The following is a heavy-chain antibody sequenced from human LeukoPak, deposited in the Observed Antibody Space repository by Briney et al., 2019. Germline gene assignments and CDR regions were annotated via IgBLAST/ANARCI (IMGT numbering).Heavy chain of an antibody. CDR1: RFTFTNYW. Sequence: GGSLRLSCAASRFTFTNYWMNWVRQAPGKGLEWVSAISGSGGSTYYADSVKGRFTISRDNSKNTLYLQMNSLRAEDTAVYYCAKEEYCSSTSCYGYWGQGTLVTVSS. J-gene: IGHJ4*02. CDR2: ISGSGGST. V-gene: IGHV3-23*01. D-gene: IGHD2-2*01. CDR3: AKEEYCSSTSCYGY.